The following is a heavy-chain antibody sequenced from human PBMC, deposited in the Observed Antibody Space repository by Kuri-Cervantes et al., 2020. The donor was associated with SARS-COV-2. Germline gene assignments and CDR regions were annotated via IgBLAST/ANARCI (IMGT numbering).Heavy chain of an antibody. J-gene: IGHJ6*01. V-gene: IGHV6-1*01. CDR1: GDSVSINSAA. D-gene: IGHD5-18*01. CDR2: TYYRSKWYN. CDR3: AREEKDTAMGEYYYYGMDV. Sequence: SETLSLTCAISGDSVSINSAAWNWIRQSPSRGLEWLGRTYYRSKWYNDYAVSVKSRITINPDTSKNQFSLQLNSVTPEDTAVYYCAREEKDTAMGEYYYYGMDVWGQGTTVTSAS.